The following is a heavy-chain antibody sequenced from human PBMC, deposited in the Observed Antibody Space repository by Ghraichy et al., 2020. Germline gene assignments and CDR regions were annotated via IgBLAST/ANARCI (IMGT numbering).Heavy chain of an antibody. CDR3: ARGAGYFDWLPLDY. Sequence: SQTLSLTCTVSGGSISSYYWSWIRQPPGKGLEWIGYIYYSGNTNYNPSLKSRVTISVDTSKNQFSLKLSSVTAADTALHYCARGAGYFDWLPLDYWGQGTLVTVSS. D-gene: IGHD3-9*01. CDR2: IYYSGNT. J-gene: IGHJ4*02. CDR1: GGSISSYY. V-gene: IGHV4-59*01.